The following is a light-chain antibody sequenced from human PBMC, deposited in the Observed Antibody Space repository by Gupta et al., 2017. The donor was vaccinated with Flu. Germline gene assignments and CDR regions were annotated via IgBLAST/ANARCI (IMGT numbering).Light chain of an antibody. CDR1: NIRNTP. CDR3: TAWDSSDNHQWV. Sequence: QTIRSTGKGANIRNTPVSWYQQKPGTAPVLLIYAKNNRPSGIPDRFSGSRSGTTASLTISGAQAEDEADYYCTAWDSSDNHQWVFGGGTSLTVL. V-gene: IGLV3-19*01. CDR2: AKN. J-gene: IGLJ3*02.